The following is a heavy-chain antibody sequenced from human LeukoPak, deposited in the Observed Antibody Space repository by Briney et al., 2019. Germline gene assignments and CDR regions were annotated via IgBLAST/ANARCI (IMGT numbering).Heavy chain of an antibody. V-gene: IGHV4-30-2*01. J-gene: IGHJ4*02. CDR3: ARRVVAIFYFDY. Sequence: SETLSLTCAVSGVSISSGGYSWSWLRQPPGKGLEWIGYIYHSGITYYNPSLKSRVTMSLDRSKNQFSLKLTSVTAADTAVYYCARRVVAIFYFDYWGQGALVTVSS. D-gene: IGHD3-3*01. CDR2: IYHSGIT. CDR1: GVSISSGGYS.